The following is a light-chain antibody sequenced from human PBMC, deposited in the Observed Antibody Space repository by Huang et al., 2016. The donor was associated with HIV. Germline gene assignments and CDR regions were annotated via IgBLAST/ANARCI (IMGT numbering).Light chain of an antibody. V-gene: IGKV1-39*01. CDR3: QQSYTTPRA. CDR2: VAS. CDR1: QTVGNF. J-gene: IGKJ1*01. Sequence: DIQTTQSPSSLSSAVGDSVTITCRASQTVGNFLNWYQQKPWKAPKRLISVASTSQSGVPARVTVSRSVTDFTLTITRLLPYYFATYYCQQSYTTPRAFGQGPRVEIK.